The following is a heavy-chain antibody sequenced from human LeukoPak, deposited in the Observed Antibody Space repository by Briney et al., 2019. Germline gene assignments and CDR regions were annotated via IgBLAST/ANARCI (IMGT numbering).Heavy chain of an antibody. J-gene: IGHJ3*02. CDR2: IIPIFGTA. Sequence: SVKVSCKASGGTFSSYAISWVRQAPGQGLEWMGGIIPIFGTANYAQKFQGRVTITADESTSTAYMELSSLRSEDTAVYYCARGSPRPYDAFDIWGQGTMVTVSS. CDR3: ARGSPRPYDAFDI. D-gene: IGHD2-15*01. CDR1: GGTFSSYA. V-gene: IGHV1-69*13.